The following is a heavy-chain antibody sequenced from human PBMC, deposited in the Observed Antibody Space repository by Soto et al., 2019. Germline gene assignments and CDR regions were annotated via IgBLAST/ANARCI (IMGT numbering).Heavy chain of an antibody. CDR2: IYYSGST. Sequence: SETLSLTCTVSGGSISSYYWSWMRQPPGKGLEWIGYIYYSGSTNYNPSLKSRVTISVDTSKNQFSLKLSSVTAADTAVYYCASHACLRNYDFWSGSTPGFGFDYWGQGTLVTVSS. V-gene: IGHV4-59*08. D-gene: IGHD3-3*01. CDR3: ASHACLRNYDFWSGSTPGFGFDY. J-gene: IGHJ4*02. CDR1: GGSISSYY.